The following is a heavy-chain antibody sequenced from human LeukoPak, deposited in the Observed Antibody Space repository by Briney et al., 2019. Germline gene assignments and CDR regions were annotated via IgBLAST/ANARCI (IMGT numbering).Heavy chain of an antibody. D-gene: IGHD6-19*01. Sequence: SSETLSLTCTVSGGSISSYYWSWIRQPPGKGLEWIGYIYNSGSTKYNPSLKSRVTISLDTSKNQFSLKLSSVTAADTAVYYCVNGGVAVARYWGQGTLVTVSS. CDR2: IYNSGST. V-gene: IGHV4-59*01. J-gene: IGHJ4*02. CDR3: VNGGVAVARY. CDR1: GGSISSYY.